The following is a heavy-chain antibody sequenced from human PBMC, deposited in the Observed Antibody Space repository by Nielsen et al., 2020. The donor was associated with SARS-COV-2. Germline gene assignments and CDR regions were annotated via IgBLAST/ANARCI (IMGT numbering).Heavy chain of an antibody. D-gene: IGHD3/OR15-3a*01. Sequence: ASVKVSCKAVGYTFSNYYLHWVRQAPGQGLEWMGRINPNSGDTNYAQKFHGTVTMTRDASISTVYMELTSDDTAVYYCARARATIFGLVMSYGMDVWGQGTTVAVSS. V-gene: IGHV1-2*06. CDR1: GYTFSNYY. CDR3: ARARATIFGLVMSYGMDV. CDR2: INPNSGDT. J-gene: IGHJ6*02.